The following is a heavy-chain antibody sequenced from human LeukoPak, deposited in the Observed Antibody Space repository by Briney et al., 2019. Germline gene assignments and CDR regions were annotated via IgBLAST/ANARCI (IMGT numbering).Heavy chain of an antibody. CDR2: INTNTGNP. V-gene: IGHV7-4-1*02. J-gene: IGHJ4*02. D-gene: IGHD3-10*01. CDR3: ARVMVRGVRILGY. CDR1: GFTFSSYA. Sequence: GGSLRLSCAASGFTFSSYAMNWVRQAPGQGLEWMGWINTNTGNPTYAQGFTGRFVFSLDTSVSTAYLQISSLKAEDTAVYYCARVMVRGVRILGYWGQGTLVTVSS.